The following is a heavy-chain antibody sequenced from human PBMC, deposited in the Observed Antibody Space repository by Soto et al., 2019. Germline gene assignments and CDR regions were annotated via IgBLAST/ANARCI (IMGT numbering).Heavy chain of an antibody. D-gene: IGHD6-6*01. J-gene: IGHJ4*02. CDR1: GFSLTSNDVG. CDR2: IYWDDDK. CDR3: AHSRYSRSSFDY. Sequence: SGPTLVNPTQTLTLTCTFSGFSLTSNDVGVGWIRQPPGKALEWLALIYWDDDKRYSPSLKSRLTITKDTSKNQVVLRMTNMDPVDTATYYCAHSRYSRSSFDYWGQGTLVTVSS. V-gene: IGHV2-5*02.